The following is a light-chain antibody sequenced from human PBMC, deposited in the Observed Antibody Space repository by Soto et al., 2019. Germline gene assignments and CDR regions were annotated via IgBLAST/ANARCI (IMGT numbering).Light chain of an antibody. V-gene: IGLV2-14*01. CDR1: SSDVGGYNR. CDR3: YSYRSGSAHV. J-gene: IGLJ1*01. CDR2: EVT. Sequence: QSALTQPASVSGSPGQSITISCTGTSSDVGGYNRVSWYQQHPDKAPKLIIYEVTNRPSGISNRFSGSTSGDTASLTISGLQAEDEADYYCYSYRSGSAHVFGTGTKVTVL.